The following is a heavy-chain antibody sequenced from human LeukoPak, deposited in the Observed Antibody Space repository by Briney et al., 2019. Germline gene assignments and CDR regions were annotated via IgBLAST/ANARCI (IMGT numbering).Heavy chain of an antibody. CDR3: ARRNRRYQLLRSYNWFDP. Sequence: SETLSLTCTVSGGSISSSSYYWGWIRQPPGKGLEWIGSIYYSGSTYYNPSLKSRVTISVDTSKNQFSLKLSSVTAADTAVYYCARRNRRYQLLRSYNWFDPWGQGTLVTVSS. V-gene: IGHV4-39*01. CDR1: GGSISSSSYY. J-gene: IGHJ5*02. D-gene: IGHD2-2*01. CDR2: IYYSGST.